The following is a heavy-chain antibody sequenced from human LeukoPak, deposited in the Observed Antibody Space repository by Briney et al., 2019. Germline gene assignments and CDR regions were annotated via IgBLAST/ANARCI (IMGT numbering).Heavy chain of an antibody. CDR2: INTNTGNP. CDR3: ARKYSSGWYGPAGY. CDR1: GGTFSSYA. V-gene: IGHV7-4-1*02. J-gene: IGHJ4*02. Sequence: ASVKVSCKASGGTFSSYAISWVRQAPGQGLEWMGWINTNTGNPTYAQGFTGRFVFSLDTSVSTAYLQISSLKAEDTAVYYCARKYSSGWYGPAGYWGQGTLVTVSS. D-gene: IGHD6-19*01.